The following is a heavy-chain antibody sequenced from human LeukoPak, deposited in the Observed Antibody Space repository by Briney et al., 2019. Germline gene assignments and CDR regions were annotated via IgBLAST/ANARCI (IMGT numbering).Heavy chain of an antibody. CDR3: ARQGATASHYCYYMDV. D-gene: IGHD1-26*01. CDR1: GYTFTSYG. CDR2: ISAYNGNT. J-gene: IGHJ6*03. Sequence: ASVKVSCKASGYTFTSYGISWVRQAPGQGLEWMGWISAYNGNTNYAQKLQGRVTMTTDTSTSTAYMELRSLRSDDTAVYYCARQGATASHYCYYMDVWGKGTTVTVSS. V-gene: IGHV1-18*01.